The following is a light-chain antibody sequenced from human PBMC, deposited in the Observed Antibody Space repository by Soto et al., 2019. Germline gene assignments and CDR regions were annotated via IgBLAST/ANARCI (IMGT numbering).Light chain of an antibody. CDR2: EDN. V-gene: IGLV6-57*01. CDR1: SGSIVSNY. CDR3: QSYDSSNWV. J-gene: IGLJ3*02. Sequence: NFMLTQPHSVSESPGKTVTISCTRSSGSIVSNYVQWYQQRPGSSPTTVIYEDNQRPSGVPDRFSGSIDSSSNSASLTISGLKTEDEADYSCQSYDSSNWVFGGGTKLTVL.